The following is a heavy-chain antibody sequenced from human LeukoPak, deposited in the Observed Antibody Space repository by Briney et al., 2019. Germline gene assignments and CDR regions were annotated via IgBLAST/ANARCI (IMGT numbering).Heavy chain of an antibody. J-gene: IGHJ5*02. CDR2: IKSKNVGGTT. CDR1: GSTFGNYY. Sequence: GGSLRLSCAASGSTFGNYYMSWVRQAPGKGLEWVGRIKSKNVGGTTDYAAPVKGRFTISRDDSKTTVYLQMNSLKIEDTAVYYCTSHAAFDPWGQGTLVTVSS. CDR3: TSHAAFDP. V-gene: IGHV3-15*01.